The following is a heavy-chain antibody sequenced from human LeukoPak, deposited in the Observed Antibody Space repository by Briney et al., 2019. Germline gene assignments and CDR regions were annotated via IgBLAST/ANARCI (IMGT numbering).Heavy chain of an antibody. Sequence: GESLKISCQGSGYTFSSYWIAWGRQMPGKGLECMGIIYPGDSETRYSPSFRGQVTISADKSISTAYLQWSSLKASDTAMYYCARLGDYRTDVVKNNWFDPWGQGTLVTVSS. CDR2: IYPGDSET. CDR3: ARLGDYRTDVVKNNWFDP. J-gene: IGHJ5*02. V-gene: IGHV5-51*01. D-gene: IGHD4-11*01. CDR1: GYTFSSYW.